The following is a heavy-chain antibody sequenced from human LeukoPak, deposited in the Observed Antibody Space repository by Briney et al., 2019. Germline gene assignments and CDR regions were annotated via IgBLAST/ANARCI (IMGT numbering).Heavy chain of an antibody. CDR3: ARGLTMIVVVNPIHY. D-gene: IGHD3-22*01. CDR1: GFTFSSYW. CDR2: INSDGSST. Sequence: GGSLRLSCAASGFTFSSYWMHWVRQAPGKGLVWVSRINSDGSSTSYADSVKGRFTISRDNSKNTLYLQMNSLRAEDTAVYYCARGLTMIVVVNPIHYWGQGTLVTVSS. V-gene: IGHV3-74*01. J-gene: IGHJ4*02.